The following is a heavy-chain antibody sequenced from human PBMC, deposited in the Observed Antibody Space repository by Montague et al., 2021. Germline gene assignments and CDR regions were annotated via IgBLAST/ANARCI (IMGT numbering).Heavy chain of an antibody. CDR2: INASGGKT. D-gene: IGHD3-3*01. V-gene: IGHV3-23*01. CDR1: GFTISSWA. CDR3: ANFRQSVEMDV. Sequence: SLRLSCAASGFTISSWAMSWVRQAPGKGLECVSIINASGGKTHYADSVTGRFTISRDRSKNTLYLQMDSLGVEDTAVYYCANFRQSVEMDVWGQGTRVTVSS. J-gene: IGHJ6*02.